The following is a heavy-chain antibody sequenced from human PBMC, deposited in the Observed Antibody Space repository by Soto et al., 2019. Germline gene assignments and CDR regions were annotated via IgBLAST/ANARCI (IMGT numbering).Heavy chain of an antibody. D-gene: IGHD3-10*01. Sequence: ASVKVSCKASGYTFISYGISWVRQAPGQGLEWVGWMSAFTGKADYAQIFQDRVTITTDTSTSTAYLELSSLRSDDTAVYYCARNQRYYGSGYYYSDSWGQGTLVTVSS. CDR1: GYTFISYG. CDR3: ARNQRYYGSGYYYSDS. V-gene: IGHV1-18*04. J-gene: IGHJ1*01. CDR2: MSAFTGKA.